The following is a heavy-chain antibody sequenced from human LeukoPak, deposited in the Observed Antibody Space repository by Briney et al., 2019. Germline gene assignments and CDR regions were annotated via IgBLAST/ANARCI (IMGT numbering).Heavy chain of an antibody. CDR3: ARGLIGTGGIDF. J-gene: IGHJ4*02. CDR1: GFTFSRYW. V-gene: IGHV3-7*01. CDR2: IKEDGSEK. D-gene: IGHD1/OR15-1a*01. Sequence: GGSLRLSCAASGFTFSRYWMNWARQAPGKGLEWVANIKEDGSEKNYVDSVKGRFTTSRDNALNSVFLQMDSLRVEDTALYFCARGLIGTGGIDFWGQGTLVTVSS.